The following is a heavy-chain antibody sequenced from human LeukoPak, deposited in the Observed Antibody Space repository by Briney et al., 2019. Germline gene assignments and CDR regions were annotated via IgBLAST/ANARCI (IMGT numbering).Heavy chain of an antibody. V-gene: IGHV3-48*04. CDR3: AKVAFSSGWYTEYFQH. D-gene: IGHD6-19*01. Sequence: GGSLRLSCAASGFTFSSYSMNWVRQAPGKGLEWVLYISSSSSTIYYAESVRGRFTISRDNAKNSLYLQMNSLRAEDTALYYCAKVAFSSGWYTEYFQHWGQGTLVTVSS. CDR1: GFTFSSYS. J-gene: IGHJ1*01. CDR2: ISSSSSTI.